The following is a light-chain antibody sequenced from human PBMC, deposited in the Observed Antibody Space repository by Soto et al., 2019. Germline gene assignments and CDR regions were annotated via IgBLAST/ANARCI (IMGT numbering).Light chain of an antibody. CDR3: QQYNNWPPWT. V-gene: IGKV4-1*01. CDR2: WAS. J-gene: IGKJ1*01. CDR1: RTLFYPSNNKTY. Sequence: DIVMTQSPDSLAVSLGERATINCKSNRTLFYPSNNKTYLAWYQQKAGQPPKLLIYWASMRESGVPDRFSGSGSGTDFTLTISSLQAEDVAIFYCQQYNNWPPWTFGQGTKVEIK.